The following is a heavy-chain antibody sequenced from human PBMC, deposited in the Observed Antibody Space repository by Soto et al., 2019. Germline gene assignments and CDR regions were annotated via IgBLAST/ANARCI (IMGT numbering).Heavy chain of an antibody. D-gene: IGHD5-12*01. CDR2: IYYSGST. CDR1: GGSISSYY. Sequence: SETLSLTCTVSGGSISSYYWSWIRQPPGKGLEWIGYIYYSGSTNYNPSLKSRVTISVDTSKNQFSLKLSSVTAADTAVYYCAREVATDDYFDYWGQGTLVTVSS. V-gene: IGHV4-59*01. J-gene: IGHJ4*02. CDR3: AREVATDDYFDY.